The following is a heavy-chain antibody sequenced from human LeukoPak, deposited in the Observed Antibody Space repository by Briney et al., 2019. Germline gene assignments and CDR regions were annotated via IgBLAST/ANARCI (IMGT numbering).Heavy chain of an antibody. CDR3: TRELVGLLWFGNYSMDV. V-gene: IGHV3-7*01. J-gene: IGHJ6*02. Sequence: LPGGSLRLSCAASGFTFSSYWMSWVRQAPGKGLEWVANIKQDGSEKYYVDSVKGRFTISRDNAKNSLYLQMNSLRAEDTAVYYCTRELVGLLWFGNYSMDVWGQGTTVTVSS. CDR2: IKQDGSEK. CDR1: GFTFSSYW. D-gene: IGHD3-10*01.